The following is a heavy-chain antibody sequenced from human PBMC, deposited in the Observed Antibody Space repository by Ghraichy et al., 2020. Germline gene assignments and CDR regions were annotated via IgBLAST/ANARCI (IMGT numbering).Heavy chain of an antibody. D-gene: IGHD3-9*01. CDR3: ARGYSLQYDILTGSGEGV. CDR1: GGSFSGYY. J-gene: IGHJ6*02. V-gene: IGHV4-34*01. Sequence: SETLSLTCAVYGGSFSGYYWSWIRQPPGKGLEWIGEINHSGSTNYNPSLKSRVTISVDTSKNQFSLKLSSVTAADTAVYYCARGYSLQYDILTGSGEGVWGQGTTVTVSS. CDR2: INHSGST.